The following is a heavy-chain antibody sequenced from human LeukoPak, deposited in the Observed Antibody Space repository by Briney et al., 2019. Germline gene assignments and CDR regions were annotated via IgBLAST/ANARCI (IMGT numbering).Heavy chain of an antibody. V-gene: IGHV3-49*03. CDR3: TRGYDVLTGLSYFDY. CDR2: IRSKPYGGTT. Sequence: LGRSLRLSCTAPGFTFGDYAMSWFRQAPGKGLEWVGFIRSKPYGGTTEYAASVKGRFTISRDDSKTIAYLQMNSLKTEDTAVYYCTRGYDVLTGLSYFDYWGQGALVTVSS. D-gene: IGHD3-9*01. CDR1: GFTFGDYA. J-gene: IGHJ4*02.